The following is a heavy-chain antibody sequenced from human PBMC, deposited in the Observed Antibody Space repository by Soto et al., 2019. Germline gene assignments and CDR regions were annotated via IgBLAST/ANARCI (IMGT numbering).Heavy chain of an antibody. Sequence: QVQLQESGPGLVKPSETLSLTCTVSGGSVSSGSYYWSWIRQPPGKGLEWIGYIYYSGSTNDNPSLKSRVTISVDTSKNQFSLKLSSVTAADTAVYYCARDRLAAAGTYNWFDPWGQGTLVTVSS. J-gene: IGHJ5*02. CDR1: GGSVSSGSYY. CDR3: ARDRLAAAGTYNWFDP. CDR2: IYYSGST. D-gene: IGHD6-13*01. V-gene: IGHV4-61*01.